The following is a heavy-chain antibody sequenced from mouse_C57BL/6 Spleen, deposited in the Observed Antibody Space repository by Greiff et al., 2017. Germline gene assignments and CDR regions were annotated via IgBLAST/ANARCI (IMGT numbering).Heavy chain of an antibody. Sequence: VQLQQSGPELVKPGASVKISCKASGYTFTDYYMNWVKQSHGKSLEWIGDINPNNGGTSYNQKFKGKATLTVDKSSSTAYMELRSLTSEDSAVYYCARGPLIYDGYSLYAMDYWGQGTSVTVSS. CDR1: GYTFTDYY. CDR3: ARGPLIYDGYSLYAMDY. V-gene: IGHV1-26*01. CDR2: INPNNGGT. J-gene: IGHJ4*01. D-gene: IGHD2-3*01.